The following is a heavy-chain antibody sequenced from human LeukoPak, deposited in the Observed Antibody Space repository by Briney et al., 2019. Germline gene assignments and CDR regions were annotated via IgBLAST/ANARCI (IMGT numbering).Heavy chain of an antibody. CDR1: GGSISSDY. CDR2: IYYSGST. J-gene: IGHJ4*02. D-gene: IGHD3-10*01. CDR3: ARLTLVWGVIKY. V-gene: IGHV4-30-4*08. Sequence: SETLSLTCTVSGGSISSDYWSWIRQPPGKGLEWIGYIYYSGSTSYNPSLESRVSISVDTSRNQLSLRLTSVTAADTAVYYCARLTLVWGVIKYWGQGTPVTVSS.